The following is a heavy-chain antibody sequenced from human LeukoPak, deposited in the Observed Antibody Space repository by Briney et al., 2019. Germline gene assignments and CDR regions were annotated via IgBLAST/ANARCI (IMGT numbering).Heavy chain of an antibody. J-gene: IGHJ4*02. Sequence: PSQTLSLTCTVSGGSISSGGYYWSWIRQHPGKGLEWIGYIYYSGSTYYNPSLKSRVTISVDTSKNQFSLKLSSVTAADTAVYYCARRDTAMAVNFDYWGQGTLVTVSS. CDR2: IYYSGST. CDR3: ARRDTAMAVNFDY. V-gene: IGHV4-30-4*08. D-gene: IGHD5-18*01. CDR1: GGSISSGGYY.